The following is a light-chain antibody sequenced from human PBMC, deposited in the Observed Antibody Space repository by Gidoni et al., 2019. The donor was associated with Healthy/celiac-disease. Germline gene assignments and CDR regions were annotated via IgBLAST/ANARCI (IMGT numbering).Light chain of an antibody. J-gene: IGKJ1*01. Sequence: EIVLTQPPGTLSLSPGERATLSCRASQIVSSSYLAWYQQKPGQAPRLLIYGASSRATGIPDRFSGSGSGTDFTLTISRLEPEDFAVYYCQQYGSSPGTFGQGTKVEIK. CDR3: QQYGSSPGT. CDR2: GAS. V-gene: IGKV3-20*01. CDR1: QIVSSSY.